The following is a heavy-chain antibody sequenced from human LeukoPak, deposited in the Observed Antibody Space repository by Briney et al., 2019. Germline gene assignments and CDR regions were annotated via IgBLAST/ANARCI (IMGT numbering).Heavy chain of an antibody. CDR1: GFSFSTFG. J-gene: IGHJ6*02. D-gene: IGHD2-15*01. CDR3: ARYCSGGSCNVGHHYGMDV. Sequence: GGSLRLSCTASGFSFSTFGMNWVRQAPGKGLEWISYISSSSSPIYYADSVKGRFTISRDNAKNSLYLQMNSLRGEDTAVYYCARYCSGGSCNVGHHYGMDVWGQGTTVTVSS. CDR2: ISSSSSPI. V-gene: IGHV3-48*04.